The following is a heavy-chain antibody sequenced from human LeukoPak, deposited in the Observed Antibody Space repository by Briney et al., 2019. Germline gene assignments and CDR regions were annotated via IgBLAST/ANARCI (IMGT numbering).Heavy chain of an antibody. Sequence: SVKVSCKASGGTFSSYAISWVRQAPGQGLEWMGGIIPIFGTANYAQKFQGRVTITADESTSTAYMELSSLRSEDTAVYYCARDRGYSSSWNDAFDIWGQGTMVAVSS. V-gene: IGHV1-69*13. CDR2: IIPIFGTA. CDR1: GGTFSSYA. J-gene: IGHJ3*02. D-gene: IGHD6-13*01. CDR3: ARDRGYSSSWNDAFDI.